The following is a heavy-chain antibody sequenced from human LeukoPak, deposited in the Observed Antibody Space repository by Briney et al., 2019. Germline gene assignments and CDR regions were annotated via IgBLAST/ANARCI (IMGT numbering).Heavy chain of an antibody. D-gene: IGHD3-10*01. J-gene: IGHJ4*02. V-gene: IGHV3-33*01. Sequence: PGGSLRLSCAASGFTFSSYVMHWVRQSPGKGLEWVAVIWYDGSNIYYPDSVKGRFTISRDNAKNSLYLQMNSLRAEDTAVYYCARGELKGFDYWGQGTLVTVSS. CDR3: ARGELKGFDY. CDR2: IWYDGSNI. CDR1: GFTFSSYV.